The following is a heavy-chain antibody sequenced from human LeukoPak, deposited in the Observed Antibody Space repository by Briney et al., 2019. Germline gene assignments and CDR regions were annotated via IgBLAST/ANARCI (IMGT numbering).Heavy chain of an antibody. CDR1: GGSISSTYYY. CDR3: ARGRYFASGNYYRGWFDP. CDR2: IYYSGST. J-gene: IGHJ5*02. Sequence: SDTLSLTCTVSGGSISSTYYYWGWIRQPPGKGLEWIGTIYYSGSTYYNPSLKSRVTISVDTSKNHFSLKLSSVTAADTAVYYCARGRYFASGNYYRGWFDPWGQGSLVTVSS. V-gene: IGHV4-39*02. D-gene: IGHD3-10*01.